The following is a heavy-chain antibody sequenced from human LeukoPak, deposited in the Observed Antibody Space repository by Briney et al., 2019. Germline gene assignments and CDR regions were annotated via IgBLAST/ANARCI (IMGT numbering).Heavy chain of an antibody. CDR2: INWNGDST. Sequence: GGSLRLSCAASGFTFDEYGMSWVRQAPGKGLEWVSSINWNGDSTGYADSAKGRFTISRDNAKNSLYLQMNSLRAEDTALYHCARAVATYDYYYYTDVWGKGATVTISS. V-gene: IGHV3-20*01. CDR1: GFTFDEYG. J-gene: IGHJ6*03. D-gene: IGHD5-12*01. CDR3: ARAVATYDYYYYTDV.